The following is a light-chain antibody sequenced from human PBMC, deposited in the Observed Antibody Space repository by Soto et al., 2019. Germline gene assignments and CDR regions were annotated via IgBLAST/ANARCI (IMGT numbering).Light chain of an antibody. CDR1: SSDVGGYNY. CDR3: SSYTSSSTWV. V-gene: IGLV2-14*01. J-gene: IGLJ3*02. Sequence: QSALTQPASVSGSPGQSITISCTGTSSDVGGYNYVSWYQQHPGKAPKLMIYDVSNRPSGVSNRSSGSKSGNTASLTISGLQSADGAGYYSSSYTSSSTWVFGAGTQLTVL. CDR2: DVS.